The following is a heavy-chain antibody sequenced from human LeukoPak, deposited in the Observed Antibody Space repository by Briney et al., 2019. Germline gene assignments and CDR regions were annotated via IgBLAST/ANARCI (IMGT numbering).Heavy chain of an antibody. V-gene: IGHV5-51*01. CDR2: IFPGDSDT. CDR3: AKTYHDFWSGYYDKYYFDY. J-gene: IGHJ4*02. CDR1: GYGFSSYW. D-gene: IGHD3-3*01. Sequence: GESLKISCKDSGYGFSSYWIGWVRQMPGKGLEWMGIIFPGDSDTRYSPSFQGQVTISADKSISTAYLQWSSLKASDTAMYYCAKTYHDFWSGYYDKYYFDYWGQGTPVTVSS.